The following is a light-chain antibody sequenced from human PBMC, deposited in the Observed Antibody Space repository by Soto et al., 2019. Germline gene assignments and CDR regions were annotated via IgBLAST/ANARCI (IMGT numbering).Light chain of an antibody. V-gene: IGKV3-20*01. CDR3: QQYGSTPLT. CDR2: GAS. Sequence: IVLRPAPGTLSLSPLKRATLSFMSGQIVGSIYLSWYQQKPCQASRLLIYGASSRATGIPDRFSGSGSGTDFTLSIARLEPEDFAMYYCQQYGSTPLTFGGGTKVDI. J-gene: IGKJ4*01. CDR1: QIVGSIY.